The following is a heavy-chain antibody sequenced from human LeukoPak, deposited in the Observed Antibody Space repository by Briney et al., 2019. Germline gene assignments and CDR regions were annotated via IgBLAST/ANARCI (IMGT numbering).Heavy chain of an antibody. CDR1: GFTFSIYW. V-gene: IGHV3-7*01. CDR2: IKQDGSEK. Sequence: GGFLRLSCAASGFTFSIYWMSWLRQAPGKGLEWVANIKQDGSEKYYVDSVKGRFTISRDNAKKSLYLQMNSLRAEDTAVYYCSRHRPYYYGLGTMAYGYWVQGTLVTVSS. J-gene: IGHJ4*02. D-gene: IGHD3-10*01. CDR3: SRHRPYYYGLGTMAYGY.